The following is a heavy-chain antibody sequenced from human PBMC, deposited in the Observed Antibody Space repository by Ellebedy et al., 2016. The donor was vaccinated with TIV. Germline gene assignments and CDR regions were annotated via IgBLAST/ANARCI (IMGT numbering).Heavy chain of an antibody. D-gene: IGHD3-10*01. CDR2: ISNNDDTT. V-gene: IGHV3-23*01. J-gene: IGHJ4*02. CDR3: AKDLYGSGTYAYFQY. Sequence: GGSLRLSXAASGFSFSSYAMSWVRQAPGKGLEWVSPISNNDDTTYYADAVKGRFTISRDNSKETLYLQMNSLRAEDTAVYYCAKDLYGSGTYAYFQYWGQGTLVTVSP. CDR1: GFSFSSYA.